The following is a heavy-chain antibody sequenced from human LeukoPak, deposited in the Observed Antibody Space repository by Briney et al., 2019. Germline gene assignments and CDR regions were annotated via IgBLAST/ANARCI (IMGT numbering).Heavy chain of an antibody. J-gene: IGHJ1*01. D-gene: IGHD6-13*01. CDR3: ALTVSSSWYGYFQH. CDR2: IIPIFGTA. V-gene: IGHV1-69*05. CDR1: GGTFSSYA. Sequence: SVKVSCKASGGTFSSYAISWVRQAPGQGLEWMGRIIPIFGTANYAQKFQGRGTITTDESPSTAYMELSSLRSEDTAVYYCALTVSSSWYGYFQHWGQGTLVTVSS.